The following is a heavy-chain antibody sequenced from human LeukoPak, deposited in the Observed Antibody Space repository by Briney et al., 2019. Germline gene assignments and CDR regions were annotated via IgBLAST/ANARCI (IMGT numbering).Heavy chain of an antibody. J-gene: IGHJ4*02. D-gene: IGHD6-13*01. Sequence: PGGSLRLSCAASGFTFSRYGMHWVRQAPGKGLEWVAFIRYDGSTKYYADSVKGRFTISRDNSNNTLYLQMNSLRTEDTAVYYCAKDSNWSCDYWGQGTLVTVSS. V-gene: IGHV3-30*02. CDR2: IRYDGSTK. CDR1: GFTFSRYG. CDR3: AKDSNWSCDY.